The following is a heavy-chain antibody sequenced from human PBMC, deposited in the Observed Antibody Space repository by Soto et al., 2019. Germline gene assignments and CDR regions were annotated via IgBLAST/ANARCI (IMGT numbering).Heavy chain of an antibody. D-gene: IGHD7-27*01. CDR2: INAGYGNT. J-gene: IGHJ4*02. Sequence: RASVKVSCKASGYTFSSYAMHWVRQAPGQRLEWMGWINAGYGNTKSSQKFQDRVTISRDTSASTAYMGLTSLRSEDTAVYYCARDTGDGTFDFWGQGTLVTVS. CDR1: GYTFSSYA. CDR3: ARDTGDGTFDF. V-gene: IGHV1-3*01.